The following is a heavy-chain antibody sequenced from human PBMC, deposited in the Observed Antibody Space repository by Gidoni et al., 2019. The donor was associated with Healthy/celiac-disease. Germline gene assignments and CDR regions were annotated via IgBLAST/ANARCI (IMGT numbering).Heavy chain of an antibody. CDR1: GGSFSAYY. CDR2: IYHCGSP. D-gene: IGHD2-15*01. V-gene: IGHV4-34*01. Sequence: VQLQQWGAGLLTPSETLSLTCAVYGGSFSAYYWTWIRQPRGTGLEWIGEIYHCGSPHYNPSLKSRVTIAVDTSNNQFSLKLTTVTAADTAVYYCARGLVDCSGGSCHNWFDPWGQGTLVTVSS. J-gene: IGHJ5*02. CDR3: ARGLVDCSGGSCHNWFDP.